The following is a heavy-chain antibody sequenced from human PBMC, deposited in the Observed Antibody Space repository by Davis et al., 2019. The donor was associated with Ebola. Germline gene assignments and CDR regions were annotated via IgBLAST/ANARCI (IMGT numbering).Heavy chain of an antibody. J-gene: IGHJ5*02. V-gene: IGHV3-48*04. CDR2: IRSDSNLI. CDR1: GFTFSTSS. Sequence: GGSLRLSCAASGFTFSTSSMNWVRQAPGKGLEWVSYIRSDSNLIHYADSVKGRFTISRDNAKNTLYLQMNSLRAEDTAVYYCARGGSSITMVRGVITPNWFDPWGQGTLVTVSS. D-gene: IGHD3-10*01. CDR3: ARGGSSITMVRGVITPNWFDP.